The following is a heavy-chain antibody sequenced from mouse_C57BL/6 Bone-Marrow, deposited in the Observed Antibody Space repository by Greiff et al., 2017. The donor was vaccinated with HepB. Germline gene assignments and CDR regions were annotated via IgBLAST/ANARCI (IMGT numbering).Heavy chain of an antibody. CDR2: LYPRSGNT. CDR3: ARRSTVPYYAMDY. CDR1: GYTFTSYG. V-gene: IGHV1-81*01. Sequence: QVQLQQSGAELARPGASVKLSCKASGYTFTSYGISWVKQSTGQGLEWIGELYPRSGNTYYNEKFKGKATLTADKSSSTAYMELRSLTSEDSAVYFCARRSTVPYYAMDYWGQGTSVTVSS. D-gene: IGHD1-1*01. J-gene: IGHJ4*01.